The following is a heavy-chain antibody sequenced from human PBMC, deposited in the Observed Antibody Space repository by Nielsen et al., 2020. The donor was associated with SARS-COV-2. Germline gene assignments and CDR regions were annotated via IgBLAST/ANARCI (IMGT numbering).Heavy chain of an antibody. V-gene: IGHV3-30-3*01. CDR3: ARGIPTVLTRESGY. CDR2: ISYDGSNK. J-gene: IGHJ4*02. Sequence: GESLKISCAASGFTFSSYAMHWVRQAPGKGLEWVAVISYDGSNKYYADSVKGRFTISRDNSKNTLYLQMNSLRAEDTAVYYCARGIPTVLTRESGYWGQGALVTVSS. CDR1: GFTFSSYA. D-gene: IGHD4-23*01.